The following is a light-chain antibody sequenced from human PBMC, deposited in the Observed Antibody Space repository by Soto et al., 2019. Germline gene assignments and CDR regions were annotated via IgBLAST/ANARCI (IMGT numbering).Light chain of an antibody. V-gene: IGKV1-6*01. CDR1: QGLNND. J-gene: IGKJ3*01. CDR3: IQDFNYPRT. CDR2: GAS. Sequence: AIQIPKTPSSLSASVGERLTITGRASQGLNNDLAWYLQKPGKANKLLIYGASSLQSGVPSRFSGSGSGTDFTLTISSLKPEEFATYYCIQDFNYPRTVGPGKKVAIK.